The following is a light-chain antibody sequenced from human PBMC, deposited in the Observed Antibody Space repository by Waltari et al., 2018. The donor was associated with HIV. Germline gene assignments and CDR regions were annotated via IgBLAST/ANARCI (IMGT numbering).Light chain of an antibody. CDR3: SSYVGSSNVV. CDR2: EVT. J-gene: IGLJ2*01. CDR1: SSDVGGYHY. V-gene: IGLV2-8*01. Sequence: QSALTQPPSASGSPGQSLTISCTGTSSDVGGYHYVPWDQQHPGKAPKLMIYEVTKRPSGVPDRFSGSKSGNTASLTVSGLQAEDEAEYYCSSYVGSSNVVFGGGTKLTVL.